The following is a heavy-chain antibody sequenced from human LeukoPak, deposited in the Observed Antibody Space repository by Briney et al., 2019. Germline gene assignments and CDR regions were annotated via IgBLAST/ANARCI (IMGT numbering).Heavy chain of an antibody. J-gene: IGHJ6*02. Sequence: GRSLRLSCSVSGFIFSSYAMHWVRQAPGKGLEWVAVISYDGNDKYYADSVKGRFTISRDSSKNTLYLQMNSLRAEDTAVYYCARDALYCSSTSCHLLYYYYGMDVWGQGTTVTVSS. CDR2: ISYDGNDK. V-gene: IGHV3-30-3*01. CDR3: ARDALYCSSTSCHLLYYYYGMDV. CDR1: GFIFSSYA. D-gene: IGHD2-2*01.